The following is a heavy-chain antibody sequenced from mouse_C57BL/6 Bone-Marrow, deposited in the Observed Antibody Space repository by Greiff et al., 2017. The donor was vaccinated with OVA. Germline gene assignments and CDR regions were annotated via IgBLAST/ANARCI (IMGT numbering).Heavy chain of an antibody. CDR3: ARRTEYFDV. J-gene: IGHJ1*03. Sequence: EVQLVESGGGLVQPGGSLSLSCAASGFTFTDYYMSWVRQPPGKALEWLGFIRNKANGYTTEYSASVKGRFTISRDNSQSILYLQMNALRAEDSATYYCARRTEYFDVWGTGTTVTVSS. CDR1: GFTFTDYY. CDR2: IRNKANGYTT. V-gene: IGHV7-3*01.